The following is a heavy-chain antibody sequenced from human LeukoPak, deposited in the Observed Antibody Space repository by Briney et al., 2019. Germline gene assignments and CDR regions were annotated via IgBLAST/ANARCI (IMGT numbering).Heavy chain of an antibody. CDR3: ARDLIGQDAFDI. CDR1: GGSISSGGYY. Sequence: SETLSLTCTVSGGSISSGGYYWSWIRQHPGKGLEWIGYIYYSGSTYYNPSLKSRVTISVDTSKNQFSPKLSSVTAADTAVYYCARDLIGQDAFDIWGQGTMVTVSS. J-gene: IGHJ3*02. CDR2: IYYSGST. V-gene: IGHV4-31*03. D-gene: IGHD3-9*01.